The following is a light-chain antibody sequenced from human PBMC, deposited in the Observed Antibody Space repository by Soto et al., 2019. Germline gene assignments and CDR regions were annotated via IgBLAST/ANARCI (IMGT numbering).Light chain of an antibody. Sequence: QSALTQPPSASGSPGQSVTISCTGTSSDVGAYDFVSWFQQHPGKAPKLIIYQVTKRPSGVPYRFSGSKSGNTASLIVSGLQAEDEADYYCSSYVVSYNWVFGGGTKVTVL. CDR3: SSYVVSYNWV. J-gene: IGLJ3*02. CDR1: SSDVGAYDF. V-gene: IGLV2-8*01. CDR2: QVT.